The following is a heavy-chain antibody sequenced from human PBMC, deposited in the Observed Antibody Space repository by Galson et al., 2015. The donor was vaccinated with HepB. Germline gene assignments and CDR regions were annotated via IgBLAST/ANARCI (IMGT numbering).Heavy chain of an antibody. CDR2: TWYDGSNK. D-gene: IGHD4-17*01. J-gene: IGHJ4*02. CDR3: AREGMTAVTNFDL. Sequence: SLRFSCAASGFTFSNYGMHWVRQAPGKGLEWVAVTWYDGSNKYYADSVKGRFTISRDNAKNTLYLQLSSLRAEDTAVYYCAREGMTAVTNFDLWGQGTLVTVSS. CDR1: GFTFSNYG. V-gene: IGHV3-33*08.